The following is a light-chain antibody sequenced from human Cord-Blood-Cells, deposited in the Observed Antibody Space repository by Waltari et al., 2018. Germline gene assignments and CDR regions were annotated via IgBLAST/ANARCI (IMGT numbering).Light chain of an antibody. CDR3: QQYNSYSYT. Sequence: DIQMTQSPSTLSASVGDRVTITCRASQSISSWLAWYQQKPGNAPKLLFYKASSLESGVPSRFSGSGSGTEFTLTISSLQPDDFATYYCQQYNSYSYTFGQGTKLEIK. V-gene: IGKV1-5*03. CDR2: KAS. J-gene: IGKJ2*01. CDR1: QSISSW.